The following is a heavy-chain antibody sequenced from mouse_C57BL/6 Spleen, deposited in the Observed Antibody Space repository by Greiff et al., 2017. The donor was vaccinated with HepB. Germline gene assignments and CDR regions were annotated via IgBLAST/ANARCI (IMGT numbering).Heavy chain of an antibody. CDR1: GFSLTSYG. J-gene: IGHJ1*03. Sequence: VMLVESGPGLVQPSQSLSITCTVSGFSLTSYGVHWVRQSPGKGLEWLGVIWSGGSTDYNAAFISRLSISKDNSKSQVFFKMNSLQADDTAIYYCARSSSYVNWYFDVWGTGTTVTVSS. CDR3: ARSSSYVNWYFDV. V-gene: IGHV2-2*01. CDR2: IWSGGST. D-gene: IGHD1-1*01.